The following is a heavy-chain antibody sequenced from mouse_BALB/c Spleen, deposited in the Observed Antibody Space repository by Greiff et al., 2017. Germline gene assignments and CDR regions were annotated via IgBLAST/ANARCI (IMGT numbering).Heavy chain of an antibody. V-gene: IGHV3-2*02. J-gene: IGHJ2*01. Sequence: EVQLQQSGPGLVKPSQSLSLTCTVTGYSITSDYAWNWIRQFPGNKLEWMGYISYSGSTSYNPSLKSRISITRDTSKNQFFLQLNSVTTEDTATYYCARGHGYWGQGTTLTVSS. CDR2: ISYSGST. CDR1: GYSITSDYA. CDR3: ARGHGY.